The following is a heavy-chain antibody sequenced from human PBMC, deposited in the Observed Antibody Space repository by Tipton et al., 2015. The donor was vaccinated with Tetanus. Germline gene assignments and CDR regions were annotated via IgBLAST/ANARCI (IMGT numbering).Heavy chain of an antibody. Sequence: SLRLSCTASGFTFSTYTVTWVRQAPGKGLEWVSSISSRSSYIYYADSVKGRFTISRDNAKNSLYLQMNSLRAEDTAVYYCASMNCSGGSCKPLGYFDYWGQGTLVTVSS. CDR1: GFTFSTYT. D-gene: IGHD2-15*01. J-gene: IGHJ4*02. CDR3: ASMNCSGGSCKPLGYFDY. V-gene: IGHV3-21*01. CDR2: ISSRSSYI.